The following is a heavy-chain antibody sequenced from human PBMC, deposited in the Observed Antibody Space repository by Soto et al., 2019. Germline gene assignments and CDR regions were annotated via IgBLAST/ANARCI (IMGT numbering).Heavy chain of an antibody. CDR3: ARDYYYDSRSSSVNWFDP. Sequence: GGSLRLSCVASEFTFSKYWMHWVRQAPGKGLVWVSRINMDGTKTAYADSVKGRFTVSRDNANNTLYLQMNSLGVEDTAVYYCARDYYYDSRSSSVNWFDPWGQGXLVTVS. V-gene: IGHV3-74*01. J-gene: IGHJ5*02. CDR1: EFTFSKYW. D-gene: IGHD3-22*01. CDR2: INMDGTKT.